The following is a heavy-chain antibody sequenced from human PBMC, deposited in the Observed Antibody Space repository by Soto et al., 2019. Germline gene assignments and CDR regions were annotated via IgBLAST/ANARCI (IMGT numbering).Heavy chain of an antibody. CDR2: ISWNSGNL. CDR1: GFTFDDYA. CDR3: AKRASTTVFAFNDY. J-gene: IGHJ4*02. Sequence: EVQLVESVGGLVQPGRSLRLSCAASGFTFDDYAMHWVRQPPGKGLEWVSSISWNSGNLGYADSVKGRFTISGDNAKTSLYLQMNSRSGEDTALYYCAKRASTTVFAFNDYWGQGALVTVAS. V-gene: IGHV3-9*01. D-gene: IGHD4-17*01.